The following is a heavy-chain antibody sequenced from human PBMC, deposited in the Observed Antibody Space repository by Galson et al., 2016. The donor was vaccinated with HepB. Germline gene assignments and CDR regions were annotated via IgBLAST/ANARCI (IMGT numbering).Heavy chain of an antibody. Sequence: SLRLSCAPSGFSFNNYGMYWVRQAPGKGLEWVADISYDGSKKNYADSVKGRFTISRDNSKSTLYLQMNSLTADDTAKYYCANVTQVVMLFRERNGLDIWGQGTVVTVSS. D-gene: IGHD1-1*01. CDR2: ISYDGSKK. V-gene: IGHV3-30*18. CDR3: ANVTQVVMLFRERNGLDI. CDR1: GFSFNNYG. J-gene: IGHJ3*02.